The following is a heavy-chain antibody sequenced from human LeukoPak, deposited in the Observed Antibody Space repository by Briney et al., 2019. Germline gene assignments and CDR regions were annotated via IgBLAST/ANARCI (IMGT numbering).Heavy chain of an antibody. J-gene: IGHJ4*02. CDR2: INPNSGGT. CDR1: GYTFTGYY. Sequence: GASVKVSCKASGYTFTGYYMHWVRQAPGQGLEWMGRINPNSGGTNYAQKFQGRVTMIRDTSISTAYMELSRLRSDDTAVYYCARSYYYDSSGYILITYFDYWGQGTLVTVSS. D-gene: IGHD3-22*01. V-gene: IGHV1-2*06. CDR3: ARSYYYDSSGYILITYFDY.